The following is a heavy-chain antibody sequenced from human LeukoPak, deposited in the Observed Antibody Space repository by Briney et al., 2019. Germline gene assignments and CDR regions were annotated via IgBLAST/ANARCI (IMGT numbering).Heavy chain of an antibody. D-gene: IGHD6-13*01. CDR3: ARAIAAAGNY. J-gene: IGHJ4*02. CDR2: ISSSSGHI. Sequence: GGSLRLSCAGSGFTFSTFSMNWVRQAPGKRLEWVASISSSSGHIYYADSVRGRFTISRDNAKNSTYLQMNSLRVEDAAIYYRARAIAAAGNYWGQGTLVTVSS. CDR1: GFTFSTFS. V-gene: IGHV3-21*01.